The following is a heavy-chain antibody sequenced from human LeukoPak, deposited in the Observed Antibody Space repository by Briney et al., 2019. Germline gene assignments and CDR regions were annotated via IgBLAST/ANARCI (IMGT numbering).Heavy chain of an antibody. CDR1: GGTFSNYA. CDR2: IIPILGLA. V-gene: IGHV1-69*04. CDR3: ARDGSLTVTLLSLSFDY. J-gene: IGHJ4*02. Sequence: SVKVSCKASGGTFSNYAISWVRQAPGQGLEWMGRIIPILGLANYAQKFQGRVTITADRSTSRAYMELSSLRSEDTAVYYCARDGSLTVTLLSLSFDYWGQGTLVTVSS. D-gene: IGHD1-7*01.